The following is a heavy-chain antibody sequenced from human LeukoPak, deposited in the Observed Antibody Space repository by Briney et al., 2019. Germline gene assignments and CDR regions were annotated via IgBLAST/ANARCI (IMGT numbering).Heavy chain of an antibody. D-gene: IGHD3-10*01. CDR2: ISYDGSNK. Sequence: GRSLRISCAASGFTFSSYAMHWVRQAPGKGLEWVAVISYDGSNKYYADSVKGRFTISRDNSKNTLYLQMNSLRAEDTAVYYCAREVLLWFGEFDYWGQGTLVTVSS. V-gene: IGHV3-30-3*01. CDR3: AREVLLWFGEFDY. CDR1: GFTFSSYA. J-gene: IGHJ4*02.